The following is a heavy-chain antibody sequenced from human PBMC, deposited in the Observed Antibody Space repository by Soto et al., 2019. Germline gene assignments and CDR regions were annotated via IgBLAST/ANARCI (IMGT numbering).Heavy chain of an antibody. CDR2: ISTTSNTI. CDR1: GFTFSSYS. Sequence: EVRLVESGGGLVRPGGSLRLSCAGAGFTFSSYSLNWVRQAPGKGLEWIAYISTTSNTIYYADSVKGRFTISRDNAENSLYLQMNSLRADDTAVYYCARDRQYGVAGRRDSDYWGQGTLVAVSS. J-gene: IGHJ4*02. D-gene: IGHD6-6*01. CDR3: ARDRQYGVAGRRDSDY. V-gene: IGHV3-48*01.